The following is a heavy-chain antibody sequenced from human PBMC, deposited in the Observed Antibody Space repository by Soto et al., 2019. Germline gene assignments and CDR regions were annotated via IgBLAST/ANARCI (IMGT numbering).Heavy chain of an antibody. Sequence: QVQLVESGGGVVQPGRSLRLSCAASGFTFSTYGMHWVRQAPGKGLEWVALVWFDGSDKYSSDSVKGRFTISRDNSKNTLYLQMNSLRAEDTAVYYCARLDCSASSCYSVGGFDIWGQGTMVTVSS. V-gene: IGHV3-33*01. J-gene: IGHJ3*02. CDR3: ARLDCSASSCYSVGGFDI. CDR2: VWFDGSDK. CDR1: GFTFSTYG. D-gene: IGHD2-15*01.